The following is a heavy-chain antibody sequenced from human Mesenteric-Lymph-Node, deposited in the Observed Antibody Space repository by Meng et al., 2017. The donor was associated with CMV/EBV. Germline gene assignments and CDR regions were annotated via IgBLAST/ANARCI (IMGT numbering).Heavy chain of an antibody. Sequence: GGSLRLSCAASGFTFNTYGFHWVRQAPGKGLEWVSYIGSSSSSNTIYNEDCVKGRFTISRDNAKNSLYLQMNSLRTEDTALYYCAKSREQQLPDFDYWGQGTLVTVSS. J-gene: IGHJ4*02. D-gene: IGHD6-13*01. CDR1: GFTFNTYG. CDR2: IGSSSSSNTI. V-gene: IGHV3-48*04. CDR3: AKSREQQLPDFDY.